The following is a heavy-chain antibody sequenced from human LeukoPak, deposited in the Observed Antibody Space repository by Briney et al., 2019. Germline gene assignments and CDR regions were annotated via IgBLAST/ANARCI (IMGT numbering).Heavy chain of an antibody. D-gene: IGHD3-10*01. CDR2: IRYDGSNK. Sequence: GGSLRLSCAASGFTFSSYGMHWVRQAPGKGLERVAFIRYDGSNKYYADSVKGRFTISRDNSKNTLYLQMNSLRAEDTAVYYCAKDPMVRGVISYRFDPWGQGTLVTVSS. J-gene: IGHJ5*02. CDR3: AKDPMVRGVISYRFDP. V-gene: IGHV3-30*02. CDR1: GFTFSSYG.